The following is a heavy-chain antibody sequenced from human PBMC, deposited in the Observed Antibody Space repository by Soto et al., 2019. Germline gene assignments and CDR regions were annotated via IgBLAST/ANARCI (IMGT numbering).Heavy chain of an antibody. J-gene: IGHJ3*02. CDR1: GFTFSSYA. CDR2: ISGSGGST. D-gene: IGHD6-13*01. V-gene: IGHV3-23*01. Sequence: EVQLLESGGGLVQPGGSLRLSCAASGFTFSSYAMSWVRQAPGKGLEWVSAISGSGGSTYYADSVKGRFTISRDNSKNTLYLQMNSLRAEDTAVYYCAKDLRGQKIQQQQLHLSAFDIWGQGTMVTVSS. CDR3: AKDLRGQKIQQQQLHLSAFDI.